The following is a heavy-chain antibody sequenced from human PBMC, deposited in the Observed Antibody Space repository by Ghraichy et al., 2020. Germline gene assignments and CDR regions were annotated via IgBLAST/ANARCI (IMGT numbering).Heavy chain of an antibody. CDR3: ARNSSGRDYFDL. D-gene: IGHD6-19*01. V-gene: IGHV4-39*01. CDR2: IYYSGST. J-gene: IGHJ4*02. Sequence: SQTLSLTCAVSGGSIRNNFDYWGWIRQPPGKGLEWIGNIYYSGSTHYNPSLRSRVTISVDTSRNQFSLHLNSVNAADTAVYYCARNSSGRDYFDLWGQGTRVTVSS. CDR1: GGSIRNNFDY.